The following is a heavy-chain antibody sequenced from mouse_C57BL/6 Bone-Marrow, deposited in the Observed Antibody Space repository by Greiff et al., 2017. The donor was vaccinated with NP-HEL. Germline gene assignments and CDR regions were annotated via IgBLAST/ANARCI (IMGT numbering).Heavy chain of an antibody. J-gene: IGHJ2*01. CDR2: IDPENGDT. D-gene: IGHD2-2*01. CDR1: GFNIKDYY. Sequence: VQLQQSGAELVRPGASVKLSCTASGFNIKDYYMHWVKQRPEQGLEWIGWIDPENGDTEYASKFQGKATITADTSSNTAYLQLSSLTSEDTAVYYCNTSWLPYWGQGTTLTVSS. CDR3: NTSWLPY. V-gene: IGHV14-4*01.